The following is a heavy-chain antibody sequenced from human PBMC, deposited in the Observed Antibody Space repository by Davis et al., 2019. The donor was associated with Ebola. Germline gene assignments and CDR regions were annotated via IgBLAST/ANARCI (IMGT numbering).Heavy chain of an antibody. CDR3: ASRYCSSTSCYSDY. Sequence: SETLSLTCTVSGGSISSSSYYWGWIRQPPGKGLVWIGTIYYSGSTYYNPSLKSRVTISVDTSKNQFSLKLSSVTAADTAVYYCASRYCSSTSCYSDYWGQGTLVTVSS. J-gene: IGHJ4*02. V-gene: IGHV4-39*07. CDR2: IYYSGST. CDR1: GGSISSSSYY. D-gene: IGHD2-2*01.